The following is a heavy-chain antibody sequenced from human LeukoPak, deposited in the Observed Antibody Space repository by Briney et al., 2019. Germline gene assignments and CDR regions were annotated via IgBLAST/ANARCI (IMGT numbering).Heavy chain of an antibody. Sequence: GGSLRLSCAASGFTFSSYEMNWVRQAPGKGLEWVSYISSSGSTIYYADSVKGRFTISRDNDKNSLYLQMNSLRAEDTAVYYCARDDRVRRSSWFLGTRGFDYWGQGTLVTVSS. CDR2: ISSSGSTI. J-gene: IGHJ4*02. V-gene: IGHV3-48*03. CDR3: ARDDRVRRSSWFLGTRGFDY. D-gene: IGHD6-13*01. CDR1: GFTFSSYE.